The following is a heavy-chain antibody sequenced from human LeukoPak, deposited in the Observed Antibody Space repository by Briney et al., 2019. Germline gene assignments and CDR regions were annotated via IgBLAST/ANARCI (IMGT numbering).Heavy chain of an antibody. D-gene: IGHD4-11*01. V-gene: IGHV1-2*06. Sequence: ASVKVSCKAPGYTFTGYYMHWVRQAPGQGLEWMGRINPNSGGTNYAQKFQGRVTMTRDTSISTACMELSRLRSEDTAVYYCARAYSNYVRAFDIWGQGTMVTVSS. J-gene: IGHJ3*02. CDR1: GYTFTGYY. CDR3: ARAYSNYVRAFDI. CDR2: INPNSGGT.